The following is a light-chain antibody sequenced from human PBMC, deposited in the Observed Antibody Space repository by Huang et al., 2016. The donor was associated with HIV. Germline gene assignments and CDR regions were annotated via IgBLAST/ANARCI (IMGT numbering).Light chain of an antibody. Sequence: DIVVTQSPGSLALSLGERAAINCTSSQSVFHSSNNKNYLSWYQLKPGQFPQLLIYLASSRECGVPDRFRGTGSGTDFTLTITSLQAEDVAVYYCHQYYSSPQTFGQGSKVEV. J-gene: IGKJ1*01. V-gene: IGKV4-1*01. CDR1: QSVFHSSNNKNY. CDR3: HQYYSSPQT. CDR2: LAS.